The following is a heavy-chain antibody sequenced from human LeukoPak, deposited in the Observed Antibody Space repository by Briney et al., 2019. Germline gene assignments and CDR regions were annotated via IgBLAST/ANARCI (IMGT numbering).Heavy chain of an antibody. CDR3: ARVFSWGYLDY. CDR1: GFAFSSYW. J-gene: IGHJ4*02. CDR2: LKQDGSAN. Sequence: GGSLRLSCAASGFAFSSYWMTWVRQAPGKGLEWVASLKQDGSANYYVDSVKGRFTISRDNAKNSLYLHMNSLRAEDTAVYFCARVFSWGYLDYWGQGTLVTVSS. V-gene: IGHV3-7*05. D-gene: IGHD6-13*01.